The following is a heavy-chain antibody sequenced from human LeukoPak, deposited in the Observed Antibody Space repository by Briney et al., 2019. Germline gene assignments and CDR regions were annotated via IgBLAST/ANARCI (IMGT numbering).Heavy chain of an antibody. CDR1: GYTFTSYD. CDR2: MNPNSGNT. Sequence: SVKVSCKASGYTFTSYDINWVRQATGQGLEWMGWMNPNSGNTGYTQKFQGRDTMTRNTSISTAYMELSSLRSEDTAVYYCARTPRGYSYGYSYYYYYMDVWGKGTTVTVSS. CDR3: ARTPRGYSYGYSYYYYYMDV. D-gene: IGHD5-18*01. J-gene: IGHJ6*03. V-gene: IGHV1-8*01.